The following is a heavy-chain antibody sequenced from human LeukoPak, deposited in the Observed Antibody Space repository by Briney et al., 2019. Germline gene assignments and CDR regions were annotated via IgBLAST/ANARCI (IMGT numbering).Heavy chain of an antibody. J-gene: IGHJ6*02. CDR1: GFPFRSYD. V-gene: IGHV3-30-3*01. CDR3: ARDTHPCYYYCGRDG. CDR2: ISDDGSNK. Sequence: GGSLSLLCGACGFPFRSYDMHWVRQAPGRGLAWVAVISDDGSNKYYADSVKGRFTISRDNYKNTLYLQMNSLGAEDTAVYYCARDTHPCYYYCGRDGWGQGTTV.